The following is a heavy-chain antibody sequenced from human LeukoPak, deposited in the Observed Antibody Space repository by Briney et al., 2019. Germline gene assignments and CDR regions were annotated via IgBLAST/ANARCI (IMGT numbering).Heavy chain of an antibody. CDR3: ARGPTLGPNYYYYMDV. Sequence: SVKVSCKASGGTFSSYAISWVRQAPGQGLEWMGGIIPIFGTANYAQKFQGRVTITADESTSTAYMELSSLRSEDTAVYYCARGPTLGPNYYYYMDVWGKGTTVTVSS. CDR2: IIPIFGTA. CDR1: GGTFSSYA. V-gene: IGHV1-69*13. J-gene: IGHJ6*03.